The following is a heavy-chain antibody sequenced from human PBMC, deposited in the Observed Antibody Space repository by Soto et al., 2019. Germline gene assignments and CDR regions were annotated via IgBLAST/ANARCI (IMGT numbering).Heavy chain of an antibody. CDR1: GGSISSYY. CDR2: IYYSGST. CDR3: VRHLRLRTYYYGSGSSSSFDY. V-gene: IGHV4-59*08. J-gene: IGHJ4*02. Sequence: PSETLSLTCTVSGGSISSYYWSWIRQPPGKGLEWIGYIYYSGSTNYNPSLKSRVTISVDTSKNQFSLKLSSVTAADTAVYYCVRHLRLRTYYYGSGSSSSFDYWGQGTLVTVSS. D-gene: IGHD3-10*01.